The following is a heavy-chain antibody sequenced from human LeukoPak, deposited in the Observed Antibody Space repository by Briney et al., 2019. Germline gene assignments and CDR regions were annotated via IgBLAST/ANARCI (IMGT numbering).Heavy chain of an antibody. CDR3: ARDIIAAAGGDDAFDI. J-gene: IGHJ3*02. D-gene: IGHD6-13*01. V-gene: IGHV3-11*04. CDR2: ISSSGSTI. CDR1: GFIFSDYY. Sequence: GGSLRLSCAASGFIFSDYYMSWIRQAPGKGLEWVSYISSSGSTIHYADSVKGRFTISRDNAKNSLYLQMNSLRAEDTAVYYCARDIIAAAGGDDAFDIWGQGTMVTVSS.